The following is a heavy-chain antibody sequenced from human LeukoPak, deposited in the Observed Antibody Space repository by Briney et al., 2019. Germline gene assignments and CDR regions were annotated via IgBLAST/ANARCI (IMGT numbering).Heavy chain of an antibody. J-gene: IGHJ4*02. V-gene: IGHV3-72*01. Sequence: PGGSLRLSCAASGFTFSDHYMDWVRQAPGKGLEWVGCSRNKANSYTTEYAASVKGRFTISRDASKNSLYLQMNSLRTEDAAMYYCARNRDYAIDYWGQGTLVTVSS. CDR2: SRNKANSYTT. D-gene: IGHD4/OR15-4a*01. CDR3: ARNRDYAIDY. CDR1: GFTFSDHY.